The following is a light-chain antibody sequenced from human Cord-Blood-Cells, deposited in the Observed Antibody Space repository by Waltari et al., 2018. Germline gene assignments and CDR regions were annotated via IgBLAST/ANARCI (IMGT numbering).Light chain of an antibody. CDR3: SSYTSSSTYV. CDR2: DVS. CDR1: SSDVGGYNY. J-gene: IGLJ1*01. Sequence: QSALTQPASVSGSPGQSITIPCTGTSSDVGGYNYVSWYQQHPRKAPKLMIYDVSKRPSGVSNRFSGSKSGNTASLTISGLQAEDEADYYCSSYTSSSTYVFGTGTKVTVL. V-gene: IGLV2-14*01.